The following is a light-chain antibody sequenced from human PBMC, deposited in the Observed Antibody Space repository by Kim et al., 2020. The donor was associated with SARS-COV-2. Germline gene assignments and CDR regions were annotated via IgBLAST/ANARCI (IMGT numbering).Light chain of an antibody. V-gene: IGKV1-17*01. CDR3: QQYNNYAYS. CDR1: QDIRNE. J-gene: IGKJ2*01. Sequence: SASVGDRVTITCRESQDIRNELGWYQQNPGRAPKRLIYGASSLQSGVPSRFSGSGSGTEFTLTISSLQPDDFATYYCQQYNNYAYSFGQGTKLEI. CDR2: GAS.